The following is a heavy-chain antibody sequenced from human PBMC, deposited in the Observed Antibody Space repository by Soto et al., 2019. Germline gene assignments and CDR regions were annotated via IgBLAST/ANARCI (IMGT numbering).Heavy chain of an antibody. Sequence: GASVKVSCKASGGTFSSYAISWVRQAPGQGLEWMGGIIPIFGTANYAQKFQGRVTITADESTSTAYMELSSLRSEDTAVYYCARFGRGYYDSSGYYKYYYGMDVWGQGTTVTVSS. J-gene: IGHJ6*02. CDR3: ARFGRGYYDSSGYYKYYYGMDV. CDR1: GGTFSSYA. V-gene: IGHV1-69*13. CDR2: IIPIFGTA. D-gene: IGHD3-22*01.